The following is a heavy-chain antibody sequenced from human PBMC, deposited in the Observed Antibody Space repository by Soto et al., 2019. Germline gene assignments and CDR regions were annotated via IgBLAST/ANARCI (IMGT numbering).Heavy chain of an antibody. CDR2: ISYSGST. Sequence: QVQLQESGPGLVKPSQTLSLTCTVSGGSISSGNYYWSWIRQPPGKGLVWIGFISYSGSTYYSTSLKSRVNISVDTSKSQFSLNLSFVTAADTAVYYCATMGTPATGLYFFDYWGQGSLVTVSS. CDR1: GGSISSGNYY. J-gene: IGHJ4*02. D-gene: IGHD2-15*01. V-gene: IGHV4-30-4*01. CDR3: ATMGTPATGLYFFDY.